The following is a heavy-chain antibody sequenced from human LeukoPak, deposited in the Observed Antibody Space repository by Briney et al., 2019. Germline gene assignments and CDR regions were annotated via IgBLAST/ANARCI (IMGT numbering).Heavy chain of an antibody. CDR1: GFNFSTYW. CDR2: IKQDGSDK. V-gene: IGHV3-7*01. J-gene: IGHJ4*02. D-gene: IGHD2-2*01. Sequence: GGSLRLSCAASGFNFSTYWMSWVRQAPGKGLEWVANIKQDGSDKYYVDSVKGRFTISRDNAKNSLLLQMNSLRAEDTAVYYCARVRCSSNSCFPDYWGQGTLVTVSS. CDR3: ARVRCSSNSCFPDY.